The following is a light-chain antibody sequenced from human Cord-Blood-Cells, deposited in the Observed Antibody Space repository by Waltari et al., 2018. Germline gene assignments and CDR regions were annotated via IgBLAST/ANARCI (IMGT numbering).Light chain of an antibody. Sequence: DIQMTQSPSSLSASVGDRVTITCRASQSISIYLNWYQQKPGKAPKLLIYAASSLQSGVPSRFSGSGSGTDFTLTISSLQPEDFATYYCQQSYSTHTFGQGTKLEIK. V-gene: IGKV1-39*01. CDR1: QSISIY. CDR2: AAS. CDR3: QQSYSTHT. J-gene: IGKJ2*01.